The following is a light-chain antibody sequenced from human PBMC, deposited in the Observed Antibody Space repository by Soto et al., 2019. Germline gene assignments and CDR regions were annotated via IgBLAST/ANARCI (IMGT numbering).Light chain of an antibody. CDR1: HFVASSY. CDR2: GAS. Sequence: EIVLTQSPGTLSLSPGERATLSCRASHFVASSYVAWYQQKPGQAPRLLIYGASSRATGIPDRFSGSGSGTDFTLTISRLEPEDFAVYYCQQYARTPRTFGQGTKVDIK. J-gene: IGKJ1*01. CDR3: QQYARTPRT. V-gene: IGKV3-20*01.